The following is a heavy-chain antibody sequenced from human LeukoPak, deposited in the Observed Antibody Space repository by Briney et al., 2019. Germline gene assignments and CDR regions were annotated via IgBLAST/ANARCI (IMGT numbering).Heavy chain of an antibody. V-gene: IGHV1-69*13. J-gene: IGHJ6*02. CDR3: ARERWLHPVEYYGMDV. CDR2: IIPIFGTA. Sequence: SVKVSCTASGGTFSSYAISWVRQAPGQGLEWMGGIIPIFGTANYAQKFQGRVTITADESTSTAYMELSSLRSEDTAVYYCARERWLHPVEYYGMDVWGQGTTVTVSS. CDR1: GGTFSSYA. D-gene: IGHD5-24*01.